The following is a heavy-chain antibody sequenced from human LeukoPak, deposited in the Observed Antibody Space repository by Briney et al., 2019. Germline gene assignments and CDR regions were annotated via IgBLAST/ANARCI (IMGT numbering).Heavy chain of an antibody. D-gene: IGHD1-1*01. CDR2: FDPGDAET. V-gene: IGHV1-24*01. Sequence: ASVKVSCKVSGHTLTELSMHWVRQAPGKGLEWMGNFDPGDAETIYAQKFQGRLTMTEDRSTDTAYMELSSLRSEDTAVYYCATGKRSNDASDIWGQGTLVTVSS. CDR3: ATGKRSNDASDI. CDR1: GHTLTELS. J-gene: IGHJ3*02.